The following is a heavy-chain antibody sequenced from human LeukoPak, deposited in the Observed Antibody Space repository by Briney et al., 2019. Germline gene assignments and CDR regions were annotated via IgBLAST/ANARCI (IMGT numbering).Heavy chain of an antibody. J-gene: IGHJ4*02. V-gene: IGHV1-46*01. CDR2: INPSGGST. CDR1: GYTYTSYY. D-gene: IGHD6-13*01. CDR3: ARAGYSSSWYGNRFDY. Sequence: ASVKVSCKASGYTYTSYYMHWVRQAPGQGLEWMGIINPSGGSTSYAQKFQGRVTMTRDTSTSTVYMELSSLRSEGTTVYYCARAGYSSSWYGNRFDYWGQGTLVTVSS.